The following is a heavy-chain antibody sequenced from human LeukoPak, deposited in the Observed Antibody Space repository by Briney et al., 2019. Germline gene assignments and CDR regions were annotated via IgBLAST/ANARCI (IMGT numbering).Heavy chain of an antibody. CDR2: IYYSGST. CDR3: ARVSDSSGWYFNYYYYYYMDV. J-gene: IGHJ6*03. D-gene: IGHD6-19*01. Sequence: SETLSLTCTVSGGSINSYYWNWIRQPPGKGLEWIGYIYYSGSTNYNPSLKSRVTISVDTSKNQFSLKLSSVTAADTAVYYCARVSDSSGWYFNYYYYYYMDVWGKGTTVTVSS. CDR1: GGSINSYY. V-gene: IGHV4-59*12.